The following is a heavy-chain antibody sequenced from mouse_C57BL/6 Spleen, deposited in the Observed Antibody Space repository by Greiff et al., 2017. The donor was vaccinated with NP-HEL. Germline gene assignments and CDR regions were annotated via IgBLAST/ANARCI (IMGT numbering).Heavy chain of an antibody. J-gene: IGHJ3*01. CDR3: ARYYDYDVAWFAY. D-gene: IGHD2-4*01. Sequence: QVQLQQPGAELVKPGASVKLSCKASGYTFTSYWMHWVKQRPGQGLEWIGMIHPNSGSTNYNEKFKSKATLTVDKSSSTAYMQLSSLTSEDSAVYYCARYYDYDVAWFAYWGQGTLGTVSA. V-gene: IGHV1-64*01. CDR2: IHPNSGST. CDR1: GYTFTSYW.